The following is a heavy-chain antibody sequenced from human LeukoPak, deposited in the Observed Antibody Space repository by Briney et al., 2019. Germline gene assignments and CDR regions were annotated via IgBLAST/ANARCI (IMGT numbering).Heavy chain of an antibody. Sequence: SVKVSSKDPGGTLTSYAISWVRQAPGQGGEWMGRIIPIFGIANYAQKFQGRVTITADKSTSTAYMELSSLRSEDTAVYYCAGPYSSSSGYYYYCMDVWGQGTTVTVSS. CDR2: IIPIFGIA. CDR1: GGTLTSYA. D-gene: IGHD6-6*01. V-gene: IGHV1-69*17. CDR3: AGPYSSSSGYYYYCMDV. J-gene: IGHJ6*02.